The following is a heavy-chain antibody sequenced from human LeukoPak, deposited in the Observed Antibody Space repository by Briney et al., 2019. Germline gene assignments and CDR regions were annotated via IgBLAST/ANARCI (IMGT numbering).Heavy chain of an antibody. CDR2: ISAYNGNT. V-gene: IGHV1-18*01. CDR3: ARVRLYDFWSGYSGDY. CDR1: GYTFTSYG. J-gene: IGHJ4*02. Sequence: ASVKVSCKASGYTFTSYGVSWVRQAPGQGLEWMGWISAYNGNTNYAQKLQGRVTMTTDTSTSTAYMELRSLRSDDTAVYYCARVRLYDFWSGYSGDYWGQGTLVAVSS. D-gene: IGHD3-3*01.